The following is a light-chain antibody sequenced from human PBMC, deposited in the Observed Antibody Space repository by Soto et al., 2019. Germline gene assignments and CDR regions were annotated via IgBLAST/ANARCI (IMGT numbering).Light chain of an antibody. V-gene: IGLV2-14*01. CDR1: SSDVGGYNY. Sequence: QSVLTQPASVSGSPGQSITISCTGTSSDVGGYNYVSWYQQHPGKAPKLMIYDVSNRPSGDSNRFSGSKSGNTASLTISGRQTEDEADYYCSSYTSSSTLEVFGTGTKMTVL. CDR3: SSYTSSSTLEV. CDR2: DVS. J-gene: IGLJ1*01.